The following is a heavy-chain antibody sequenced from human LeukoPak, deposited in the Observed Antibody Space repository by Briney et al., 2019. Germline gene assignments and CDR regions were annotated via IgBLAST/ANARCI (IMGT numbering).Heavy chain of an antibody. CDR1: GFTFSSYA. J-gene: IGHJ4*02. D-gene: IGHD3-3*01. V-gene: IGHV3-21*01. CDR3: ARESGGSGYFFDF. CDR2: ISSNSEFI. Sequence: GGSLRLSCAASGFTFSSYAMSWVRQAPGKGLEWVSSISSNSEFIFYADSVKGRFTFSRDNAKNSLYLQMHSLRAEYTAVYYCARESGGSGYFFDFWGQGALVTVSS.